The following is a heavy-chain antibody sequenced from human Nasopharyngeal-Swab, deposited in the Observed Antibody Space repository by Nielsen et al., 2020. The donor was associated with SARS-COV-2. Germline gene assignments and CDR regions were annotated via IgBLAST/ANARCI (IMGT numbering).Heavy chain of an antibody. CDR1: GDSITNGGHY. CDR2: LYYSGST. Sequence: SETLSLTCDVSGDSITNGGHYWSWIRQPPGEGLEWIGYLYYSGSTYYNPSLKSRVAISVDTSKNQFSLKVTSVSASDTAVYYCARGLNSANVYGSGSYHDVWFDPWGQGARVTVSS. J-gene: IGHJ5*02. V-gene: IGHV4-30-4*01. D-gene: IGHD3-10*01. CDR3: ARGLNSANVYGSGSYHDVWFDP.